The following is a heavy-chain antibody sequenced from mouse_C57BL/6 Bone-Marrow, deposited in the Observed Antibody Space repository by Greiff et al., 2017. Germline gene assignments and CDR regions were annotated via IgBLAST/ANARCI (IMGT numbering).Heavy chain of an antibody. D-gene: IGHD2-1*01. CDR3: SRHGNYLYYYAMDY. CDR2: ISSGGSYT. J-gene: IGHJ4*01. CDR1: GFTFSSYG. Sequence: EVMLVESGGDLVKPGGSLKLSCAASGFTFSSYGMSWVRQTPDKRLEWVATISSGGSYTHYPDSVKGRFTISRDNANNTLYLQMSSLKSENTAMYYCSRHGNYLYYYAMDYWGQGTSVTVSS. V-gene: IGHV5-6*01.